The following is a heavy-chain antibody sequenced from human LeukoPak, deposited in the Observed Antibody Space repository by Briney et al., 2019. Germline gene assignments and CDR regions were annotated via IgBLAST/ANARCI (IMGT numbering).Heavy chain of an antibody. Sequence: SGTLSLTCTVSGGSISSYYWSWIRQPPGKGLEWIGSIYYSGSTYYNPSLKSRVTISVDTSKNQFSLKLSSVTAADTAVYYCARAPAAPAAFDYWGQGTLVTVSS. J-gene: IGHJ4*02. CDR2: IYYSGST. CDR3: ARAPAAPAAFDY. CDR1: GGSISSYY. V-gene: IGHV4-59*01. D-gene: IGHD6-13*01.